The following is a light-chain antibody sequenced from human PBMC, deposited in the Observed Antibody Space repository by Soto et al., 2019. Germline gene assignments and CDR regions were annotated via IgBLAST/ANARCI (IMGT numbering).Light chain of an antibody. Sequence: QSVLTQPAFVSGSPGQSITISCTGTSSDVGAYNYVSWYQQHPGEAPKLMIYAVSNRPSGVSNRFSGSKSGNTASLTISGLQAEDEADYYCSSYTRSSAPYVFGTGTKVTV. J-gene: IGLJ1*01. CDR2: AVS. CDR3: SSYTRSSAPYV. V-gene: IGLV2-14*01. CDR1: SSDVGAYNY.